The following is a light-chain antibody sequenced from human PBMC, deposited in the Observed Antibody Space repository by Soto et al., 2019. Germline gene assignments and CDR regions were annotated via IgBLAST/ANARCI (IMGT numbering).Light chain of an antibody. CDR2: KVS. CDR1: QSLVHNDGNTY. V-gene: IGKV2-24*01. J-gene: IGKJ1*01. Sequence: DIVMTQTPLSSPVTLGQAASISCRSSQSLVHNDGNTYLSWFQQRPGQPPRLLIYKVSDRFYGVPDTFSGSGAGTDFTLTISRVEAEDAGVYYCMQATQSTWTFGQGTKVEIK. CDR3: MQATQSTWT.